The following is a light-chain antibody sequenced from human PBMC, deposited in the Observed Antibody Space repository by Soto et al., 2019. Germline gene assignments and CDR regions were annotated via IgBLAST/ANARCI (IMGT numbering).Light chain of an antibody. CDR2: GAS. V-gene: IGKV1-16*01. Sequence: DIQMTQSPSSLSASVGDRVTITCRASQDINNYLAWFQQKPGKAPRSLIYGASSLQSGVPSRFSGSRSGTDFNLTISSLQPEDFATYYCQQYNRYPITFGQGTRLEIK. CDR3: QQYNRYPIT. J-gene: IGKJ5*01. CDR1: QDINNY.